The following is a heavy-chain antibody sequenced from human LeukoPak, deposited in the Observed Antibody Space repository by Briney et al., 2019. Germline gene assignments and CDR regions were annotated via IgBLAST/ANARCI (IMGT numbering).Heavy chain of an antibody. CDR2: IYSGGST. D-gene: IGHD4-17*01. CDR3: ARGKDYGDSPVGY. V-gene: IGHV3-66*01. Sequence: GGSLRLSCAAPGFTVSSNYMSWVRQAPGKGLEWDSVIYSGGSTYYADSVKGRFTISRDNSKNTLYLQMNSLRAEDTAVYYCARGKDYGDSPVGYWGQGTLVTVSS. CDR1: GFTVSSNY. J-gene: IGHJ4*02.